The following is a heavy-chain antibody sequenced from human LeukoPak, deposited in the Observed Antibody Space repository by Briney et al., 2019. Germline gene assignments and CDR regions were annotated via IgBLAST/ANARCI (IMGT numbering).Heavy chain of an antibody. V-gene: IGHV3-21*01. CDR3: AREGDFDWLFVDY. J-gene: IGHJ4*02. D-gene: IGHD3-9*01. Sequence: GGSLRLSCAASGFTFSSYSMNWVRQAPGKGLEWVSSISSSSSYIYYADSVKGQFTISRDNAKNSLYLQMNSLRAEDTAVYYCAREGDFDWLFVDYWGQGTLVTVSS. CDR1: GFTFSSYS. CDR2: ISSSSSYI.